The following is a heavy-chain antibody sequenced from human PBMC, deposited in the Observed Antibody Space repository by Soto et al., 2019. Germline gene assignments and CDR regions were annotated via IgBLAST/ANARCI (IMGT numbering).Heavy chain of an antibody. J-gene: IGHJ4*02. CDR3: ARDLQMVYAGDY. CDR1: GFTFNNYG. Sequence: PGGSLRLSCAASGFTFNNYGMHWVRQAPGKGLEWVAVIWYDGSNKYYADSVKGRFTISRDNSKNTLYLQMNSLRAEDTAVYYCARDLQMVYAGDYWGQGTLVTVS. V-gene: IGHV3-33*01. CDR2: IWYDGSNK. D-gene: IGHD2-8*01.